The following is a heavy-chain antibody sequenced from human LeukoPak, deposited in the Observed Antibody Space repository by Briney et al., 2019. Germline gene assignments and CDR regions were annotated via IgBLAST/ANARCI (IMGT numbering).Heavy chain of an antibody. D-gene: IGHD3-22*01. Sequence: SVKVSCKASGGTFSSYAISWVRQAPGQGLEWMGGIIPIFGTANYAQKFQGRVTITTDESTSTAYMELSSLRSEDTAVYYCARRYNYYDSSGYYSNFDYWGQGTLVTVSS. V-gene: IGHV1-69*05. CDR3: ARRYNYYDSSGYYSNFDY. J-gene: IGHJ4*02. CDR1: GGTFSSYA. CDR2: IIPIFGTA.